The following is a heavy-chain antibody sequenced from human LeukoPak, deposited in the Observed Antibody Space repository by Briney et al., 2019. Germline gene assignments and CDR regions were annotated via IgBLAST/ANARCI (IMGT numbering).Heavy chain of an antibody. CDR1: GGSINSNSFY. J-gene: IGHJ4*02. V-gene: IGHV4-39*01. Sequence: PSETLSLTCTVSGGSINSNSFYWGWIRQPPGKGLEWIGSGYYSGSTSYNPSLKGRFTMSVDTSRNQFSLRLSSVTAADTAVYFCARLRAIGTPPTYDYWGQGTLVTVS. CDR3: ARLRAIGTPPTYDY. CDR2: GYYSGST.